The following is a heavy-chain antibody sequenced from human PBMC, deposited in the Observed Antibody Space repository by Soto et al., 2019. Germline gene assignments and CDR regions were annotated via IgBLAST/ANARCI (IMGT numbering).Heavy chain of an antibody. Sequence: SETLSLTCAVYGGSFSGYYWSWIRQPPGKGLEWIGEINHSGSTNYNPSLKSRVTISVDTSKNQFSLKLSSVTAADTAVYYCASVTEILNTATAGTVPRASRRFDPWGQGTLVTVSS. D-gene: IGHD1-1*01. CDR3: ASVTEILNTATAGTVPRASRRFDP. CDR1: GGSFSGYY. V-gene: IGHV4-34*01. CDR2: INHSGST. J-gene: IGHJ5*02.